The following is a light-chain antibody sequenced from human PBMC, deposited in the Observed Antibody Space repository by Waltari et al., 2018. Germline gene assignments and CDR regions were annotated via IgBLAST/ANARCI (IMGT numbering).Light chain of an antibody. J-gene: IGLJ1*01. V-gene: IGLV2-8*01. CDR3: NSYAGSNNNV. CDR2: EVT. CDR1: SNDVGAYNY. Sequence: QSALTQPPSASGSPGQSVTISCTGTSNDVGAYNYVSWYQQHPGKAPKLMIYEVTKRHAGVPERFSGSKSGNTASLTVSGLQAEDEADYYCNSYAGSNNNVFGTGTKVTVL.